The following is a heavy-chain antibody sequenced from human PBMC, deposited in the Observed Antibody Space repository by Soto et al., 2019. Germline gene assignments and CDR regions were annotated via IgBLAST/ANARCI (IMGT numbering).Heavy chain of an antibody. CDR2: TYYRSKWYN. CDR3: ARVRMHQLPSGNYYGMDV. D-gene: IGHD2-2*01. CDR1: GDSVSSNSAA. V-gene: IGHV6-1*01. J-gene: IGHJ6*02. Sequence: LSLTCAISGDSVSSNSAAWNWIRQSPSRGLEWLGRTYYRSKWYNDYAVSVKSRITINPDTSKNQFSLQLNSVTPEDTAVYYCARVRMHQLPSGNYYGMDVWGQGTTVTVSS.